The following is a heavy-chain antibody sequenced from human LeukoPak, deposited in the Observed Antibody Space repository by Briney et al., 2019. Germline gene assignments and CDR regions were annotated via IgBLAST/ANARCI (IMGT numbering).Heavy chain of an antibody. CDR3: ARVDRGGPHAFDI. D-gene: IGHD3-10*01. CDR1: GGSISSGGYS. J-gene: IGHJ3*02. V-gene: IGHV4-30-2*01. CDR2: IYHRGST. Sequence: SQTLSLTCAVSGGSISSGGYSWSWIRQPPGKGLEWIGYIYHRGSTYYNPSLKSRVTISVDRSKNQFSLKLSSVTAADTAVYYCARVDRGGPHAFDIWGQGTMVTVSS.